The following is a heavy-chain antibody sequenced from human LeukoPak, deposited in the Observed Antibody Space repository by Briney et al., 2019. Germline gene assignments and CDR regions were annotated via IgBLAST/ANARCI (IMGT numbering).Heavy chain of an antibody. Sequence: SETLSLTCTVSAGSLSSGSYYWSWIRQPAGKGLEWIGRIYTSGSTNYNPSLQSRVTISVDTAKNKFSMKLSSVTAADTAVYYWASAVGKDGYKLLRYWGQGTLVTVSS. CDR2: IYTSGST. D-gene: IGHD5-24*01. V-gene: IGHV4-61*02. J-gene: IGHJ4*02. CDR1: AGSLSSGSYY. CDR3: ASAVGKDGYKLLRY.